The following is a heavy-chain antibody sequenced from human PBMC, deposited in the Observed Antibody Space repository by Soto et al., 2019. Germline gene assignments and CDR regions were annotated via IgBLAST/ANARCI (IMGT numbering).Heavy chain of an antibody. J-gene: IGHJ4*02. D-gene: IGHD3-22*01. CDR1: GFTFDDYT. CDR3: AKTYSSGYLFDY. CDR2: ISWDGGST. V-gene: IGHV3-43*01. Sequence: SGGSLRLSCAASGFTFDDYTMHWVRQAPGKGLEWVSLISWDGGSTYYADSVKGRFTISRDNSKNSLYLQMNSLRTEDTALYYCAKTYSSGYLFDYWGQGTLVTVSS.